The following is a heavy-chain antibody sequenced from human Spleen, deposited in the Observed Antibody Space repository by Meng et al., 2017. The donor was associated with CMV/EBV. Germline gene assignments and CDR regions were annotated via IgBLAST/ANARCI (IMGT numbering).Heavy chain of an antibody. CDR1: GDSVSSSGYF. J-gene: IGHJ4*02. D-gene: IGHD4-23*01. CDR3: ARHLTRWQVGGLDY. Sequence: SETLSLTCTVSGDSVSSSGYFWGFIRQPPGKGLEWIGTIYHGGNTYYNPSLKSRVTLSVDTSTNQFSLQLNSVTAADTAVYYCARHLTRWQVGGLDYWGQGTLVTVSS. CDR2: IYHGGNT. V-gene: IGHV4-39*01.